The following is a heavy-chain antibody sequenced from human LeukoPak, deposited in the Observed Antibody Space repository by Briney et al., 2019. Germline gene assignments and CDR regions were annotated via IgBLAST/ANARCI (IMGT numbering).Heavy chain of an antibody. V-gene: IGHV4-39*07. CDR3: ARDIPWLGGIYYYYYMDV. CDR1: GGSISSSSYY. D-gene: IGHD6-19*01. CDR2: IYYSGST. Sequence: SSETLSLTCTVSGGSISSSSYYWGWIRQPPGKGLEWIGSIYYSGSTYYNPSLKSRVTISVDTSKNQFSLKLSSVTAADTAVYYCARDIPWLGGIYYYYYMDVWGKGTTVTISS. J-gene: IGHJ6*03.